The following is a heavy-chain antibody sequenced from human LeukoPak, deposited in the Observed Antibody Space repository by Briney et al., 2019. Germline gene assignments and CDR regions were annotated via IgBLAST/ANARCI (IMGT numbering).Heavy chain of an antibody. CDR2: IYYSGST. D-gene: IGHD4-17*01. Sequence: SETLSLTCTVSGGSISSSYWSWIRQPPGKGLEWIGYIYYSGSTNYNPSLKSRVTISVDTSKNQFSLKLSSVTAADTAVYYCARGNDYGDYSLAWFDYWGQGTLVTVSS. CDR3: ARGNDYGDYSLAWFDY. J-gene: IGHJ4*02. V-gene: IGHV4-59*01. CDR1: GGSISSSY.